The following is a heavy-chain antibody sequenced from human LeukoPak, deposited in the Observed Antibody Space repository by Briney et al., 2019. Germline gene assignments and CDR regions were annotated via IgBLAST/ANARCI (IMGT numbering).Heavy chain of an antibody. Sequence: SETLSLTCSVSGGSISSSSSYWGWIRQPPGKGLEWIGGIYYSGSSFDNPALKSRVTISVDTSKNQFSLKLSSVTAADTAVYYCARTPSVGATNGPWFDPWGQGTLVTVSS. J-gene: IGHJ5*02. CDR3: ARTPSVGATNGPWFDP. CDR2: IYYSGSS. CDR1: GGSISSSSSY. D-gene: IGHD1-26*01. V-gene: IGHV4-39*01.